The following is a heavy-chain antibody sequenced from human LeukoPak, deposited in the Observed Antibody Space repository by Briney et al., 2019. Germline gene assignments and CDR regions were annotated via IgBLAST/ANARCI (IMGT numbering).Heavy chain of an antibody. J-gene: IGHJ4*02. CDR1: GFTFNRYW. D-gene: IGHD4-17*01. Sequence: GGSLRLSCAASGFTFNRYWMSWVRQAPGKGLEWVANIKQDGSEKYYVDSVKGRFTISRDNAKNSLYLQMNSLRAEDTAVYYCARGSSDYLLDYWGQGTLVTVSS. CDR2: IKQDGSEK. CDR3: ARGSSDYLLDY. V-gene: IGHV3-7*01.